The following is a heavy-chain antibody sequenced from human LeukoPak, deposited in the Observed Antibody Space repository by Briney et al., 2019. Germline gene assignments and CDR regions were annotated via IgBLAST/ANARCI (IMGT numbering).Heavy chain of an antibody. CDR3: AREYCSSTSCYWESWFDP. V-gene: IGHV4-34*01. CDR1: GGSFSGYY. CDR2: IYHSGST. Sequence: SETLSLTCAVYGGSFSGYYWSWIRQPPGKGLEWIGSIYHSGSTYYNPSLKSRVTISVDTSKNQFSLKLSSVTAADTAVYYCAREYCSSTSCYWESWFDPWGQGTLVTVSS. D-gene: IGHD2-2*01. J-gene: IGHJ5*02.